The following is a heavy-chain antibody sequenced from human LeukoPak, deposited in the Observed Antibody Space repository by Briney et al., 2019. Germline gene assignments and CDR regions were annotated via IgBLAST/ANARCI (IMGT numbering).Heavy chain of an antibody. J-gene: IGHJ6*02. CDR1: GGSISSGGYY. D-gene: IGHD5-12*01. CDR2: IYYSGST. Sequence: SETLSPTCTVSGGSISSGGYYWSWIRQHPGKGLEWIGYIYYSGSTYYNPSLKSRVTISVDTSKNQFSLKLSSVTAAGTAVYYCARDSGYDLYYYYGMDVWGQGTTVTVSS. V-gene: IGHV4-31*03. CDR3: ARDSGYDLYYYYGMDV.